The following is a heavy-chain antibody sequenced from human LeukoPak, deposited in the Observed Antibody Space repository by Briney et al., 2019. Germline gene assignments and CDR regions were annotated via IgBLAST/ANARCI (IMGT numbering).Heavy chain of an antibody. D-gene: IGHD3-3*01. CDR3: ATWVEYSDFWSGYYPFDY. Sequence: ASVKVSCKVSGYTLTELSMHWVRQAPGKGLEWMGGFDPEDGETIYAQKFQGRVTMTEDTSTDTAYMELSSLRSEDTAVYYCATWVEYSDFWSGYYPFDYWGQGTLVTVSS. CDR2: FDPEDGET. V-gene: IGHV1-24*01. J-gene: IGHJ4*02. CDR1: GYTLTELS.